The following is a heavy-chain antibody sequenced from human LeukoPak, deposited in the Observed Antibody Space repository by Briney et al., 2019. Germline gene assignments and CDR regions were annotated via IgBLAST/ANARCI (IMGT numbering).Heavy chain of an antibody. CDR3: ARGPYSSGWSDLWDYYYYFMDV. V-gene: IGHV1-8*03. D-gene: IGHD6-19*01. J-gene: IGHJ6*03. CDR1: GYTFTTYD. CDR2: MNPNSGNT. Sequence: ASVKVSCKASGYTFTTYDIHWVRQASGQGLEWMGWMNPNSGNTSYAQKFQGRVTITRNTSISTAYMELSRLRSEDTAVYYCARGPYSSGWSDLWDYYYYFMDVWGKGTTVTVSS.